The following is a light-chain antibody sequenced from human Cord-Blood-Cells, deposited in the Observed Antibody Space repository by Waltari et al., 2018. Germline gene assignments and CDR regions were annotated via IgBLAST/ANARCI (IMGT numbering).Light chain of an antibody. J-gene: IGLJ3*02. CDR3: CSYAGSSTWV. Sequence: QSALTQPASVSGSPGQSITISCTGTSSDVGSYNLVSWYQQHPGKAPKLMIYEGSKLPSGVSNRFSGAKSGNTASLTISVLQAEDEADYYCCSYAGSSTWVFGGVTKLTVL. CDR2: EGS. CDR1: SSDVGSYNL. V-gene: IGLV2-23*01.